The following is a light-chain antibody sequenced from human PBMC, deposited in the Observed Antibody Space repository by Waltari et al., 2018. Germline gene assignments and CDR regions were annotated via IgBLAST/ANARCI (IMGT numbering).Light chain of an antibody. CDR2: EGS. CDR1: SSDVGSYTL. V-gene: IGLV2-23*01. CDR3: CSYAGSSTL. J-gene: IGLJ2*01. Sequence: QSALTQPASVSGSPGQSITIPCTGTSSDVGSYTLVSWYQQHPGKAPKLMIYEGSKRPSGVSNRFSGSKSGNTASLTISGLQAEDEADYYCCSYAGSSTLFGGGTKLTVL.